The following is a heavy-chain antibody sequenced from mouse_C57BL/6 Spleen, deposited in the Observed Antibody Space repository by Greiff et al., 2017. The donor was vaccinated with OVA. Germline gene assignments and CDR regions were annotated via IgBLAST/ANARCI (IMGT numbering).Heavy chain of an antibody. J-gene: IGHJ3*01. CDR2: ILPGSGST. D-gene: IGHD2-1*01. V-gene: IGHV1-9*01. CDR1: GYTFTGYW. CDR3: ARRGRNCPFAY. Sequence: VKLMESGAELMKPGASVKLSCKASGYTFTGYWIGWVKQRPGHGLEWIGEILPGSGSTNYNEQFKGKATFTADTSSNTAYMQHSSLTTEYSSIDYWARRGRNCPFAYWGQGTLVTVSA.